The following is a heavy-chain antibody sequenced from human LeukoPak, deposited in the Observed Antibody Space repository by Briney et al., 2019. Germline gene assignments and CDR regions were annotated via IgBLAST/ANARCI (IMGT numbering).Heavy chain of an antibody. Sequence: ASVKVSCKASGYTFTGYYMHWVRQAPGQGLEWMGWINPNSGGTNYAQNFQGRVTMTRDTSISTAYMELSRLRSDDTAVYYCARADHDSGRHFDSWGQGTLVTVSS. J-gene: IGHJ4*02. CDR3: ARADHDSGRHFDS. D-gene: IGHD3-10*01. CDR1: GYTFTGYY. CDR2: INPNSGGT. V-gene: IGHV1-2*02.